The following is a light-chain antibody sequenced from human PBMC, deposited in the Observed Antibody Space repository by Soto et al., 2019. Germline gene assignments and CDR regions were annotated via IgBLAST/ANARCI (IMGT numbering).Light chain of an antibody. CDR1: SSNIGADYD. CDR2: ENN. V-gene: IGLV1-40*01. CDR3: QSFDSSLSVVV. Sequence: QSVLTQSPSVSGAPGRRVTISCTGSSSNIGADYDVHWYQQLPGTAPKLLIFENNNRPSGVPDRFSGSKSGTSASLAITGLQAEDEADYYCQSFDSSLSVVVFGGGTKLTVL. J-gene: IGLJ2*01.